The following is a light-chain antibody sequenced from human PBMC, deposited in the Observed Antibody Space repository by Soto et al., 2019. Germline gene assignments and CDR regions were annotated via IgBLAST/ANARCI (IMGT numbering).Light chain of an antibody. CDR3: QQYGGSIT. CDR1: QSISSSY. Sequence: PGESATLSCRASQSISSSYLAWYQHKPGQAPRLLIYGASSRATGIPDRFSGSGSGTDFTLTISRLDPEDFAVYYCQQYGGSITFGQGTRLEI. V-gene: IGKV3-20*01. CDR2: GAS. J-gene: IGKJ5*01.